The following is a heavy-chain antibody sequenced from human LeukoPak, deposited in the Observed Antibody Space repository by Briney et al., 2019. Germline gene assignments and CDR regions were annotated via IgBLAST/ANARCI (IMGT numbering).Heavy chain of an antibody. CDR3: ARGAQLLLEYYYYMDV. Sequence: PSETLSLTCTVSGGSISSYYWSWIRQPPGKGLEWIGYIYYSGSTNYNPSLKSRVTISVDTSKNQFSLKLSSVTAADTAVYYCARGAQLLLEYYYYMDVWGKGTTVTVSS. V-gene: IGHV4-59*08. CDR1: GGSISSYY. J-gene: IGHJ6*03. D-gene: IGHD2-2*01. CDR2: IYYSGST.